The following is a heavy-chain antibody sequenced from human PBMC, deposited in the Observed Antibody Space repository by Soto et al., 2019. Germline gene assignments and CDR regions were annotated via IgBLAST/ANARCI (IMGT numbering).Heavy chain of an antibody. CDR1: EFTFNVYW. V-gene: IGHV3-74*01. Sequence: EVQLVESGGGLVQPGGSLRLSCAASEFTFNVYWVHWVRQAPGKGLVWVAHMNRDGTNINYADSVKGRFTISRDHAKNALYLQRNSLRVEDTAVYYCVRDRGQPDAFDIWGQGTVVTVSA. D-gene: IGHD1-1*01. CDR2: MNRDGTNI. J-gene: IGHJ3*02. CDR3: VRDRGQPDAFDI.